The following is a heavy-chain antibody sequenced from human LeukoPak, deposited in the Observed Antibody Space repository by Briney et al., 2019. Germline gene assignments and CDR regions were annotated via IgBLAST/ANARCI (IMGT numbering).Heavy chain of an antibody. J-gene: IGHJ6*03. D-gene: IGHD2-2*02. V-gene: IGHV1-18*01. CDR1: GYTSTSYG. CDR3: ARVGIVVVPAAIYYYYYYMDV. Sequence: ASVKVSCKASGYTSTSYGISWVRQAPGQGLEWMGWISAYNGNTNYAQKLQGRVTMTTDTSTSTAYMELRSLRSDDTAVYYCARVGIVVVPAAIYYYYYYMDVWGKGTTVTVSS. CDR2: ISAYNGNT.